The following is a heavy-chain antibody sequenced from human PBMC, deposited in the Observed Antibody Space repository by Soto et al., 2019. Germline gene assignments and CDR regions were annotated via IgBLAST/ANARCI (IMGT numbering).Heavy chain of an antibody. D-gene: IGHD2-2*03. CDR1: GYTFTSYA. V-gene: IGHV1-3*01. J-gene: IGHJ4*02. CDR2: INAGNGNT. Sequence: ASVKVSCKASGYTFTSYAMHWVRQAPGQRLEWMGWINAGNGNTKYSQKFQGRVTITRDTSASTAYMELSSLRSEDTAVYYCARGPPSGYCSSTSCPYYFDYWGQGTLVTV. CDR3: ARGPPSGYCSSTSCPYYFDY.